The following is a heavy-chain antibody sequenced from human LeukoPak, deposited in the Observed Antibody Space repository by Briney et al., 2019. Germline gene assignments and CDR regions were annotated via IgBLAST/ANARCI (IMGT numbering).Heavy chain of an antibody. J-gene: IGHJ6*03. V-gene: IGHV4-39*01. CDR3: ATRGYYDSSGYRYYYYYYMDV. Sequence: SETLSLTCTVSGGSISSSSYYWGWIRQPPGKGLKWIGSIYCSGSTYYNPSLKSRVTISVDTSKNQFSLKLSSVTAADTAVYYCATRGYYDSSGYRYYYYYYMDVWGKGTTVTVSS. CDR2: IYCSGST. CDR1: GGSISSSSYY. D-gene: IGHD3-22*01.